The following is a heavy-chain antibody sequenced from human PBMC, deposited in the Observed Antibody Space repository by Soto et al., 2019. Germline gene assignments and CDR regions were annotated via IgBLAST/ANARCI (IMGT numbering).Heavy chain of an antibody. V-gene: IGHV3-23*01. D-gene: IGHD3-10*01. CDR2: IDGSGGIT. CDR3: VKNSGWFNT. Sequence: QLLQSGGGLVQPGGSLTLSCAASGFPFGTTDMSWVSQAPGEGLEWVSTIDGSGGITFYADSVKGRFTISRDNSRNTAYLQMNSLRGDDTALYYCVKNSGWFNTWGQGALVTVSS. CDR1: GFPFGTTD. J-gene: IGHJ5*02.